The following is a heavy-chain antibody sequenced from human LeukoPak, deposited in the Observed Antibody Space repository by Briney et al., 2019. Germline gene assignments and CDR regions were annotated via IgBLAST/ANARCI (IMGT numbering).Heavy chain of an antibody. D-gene: IGHD5-18*01. CDR2: INHSGST. J-gene: IGHJ3*02. V-gene: IGHV4-34*01. CDR3: ARERGTAMADAFDI. CDR1: GGSISSYY. Sequence: SETLSLTCTVSGGSISSYYWSWIRQPPGKGLEWIGEINHSGSTNYNPSLKSRVTISVDTSKNQFSLKLSSVTAADTAVYYCARERGTAMADAFDIWGQGTMVTVSS.